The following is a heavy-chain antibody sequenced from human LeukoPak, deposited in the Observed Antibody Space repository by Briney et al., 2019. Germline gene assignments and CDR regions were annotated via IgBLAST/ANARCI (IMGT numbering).Heavy chain of an antibody. J-gene: IGHJ4*02. CDR2: ISDSGHDT. CDR3: ATGEYYFDF. CDR1: GFTFPNYD. V-gene: IGHV3-23*01. Sequence: GGSLRLSCAASGFTFPNYDMSWVRQAPGKGLEWVSTISDSGHDTSYADSVKGRFTISRDNSKNTLYLQMSSLRAEDTALYYCATGEYYFDFWGQGTLVTVSS. D-gene: IGHD3-16*01.